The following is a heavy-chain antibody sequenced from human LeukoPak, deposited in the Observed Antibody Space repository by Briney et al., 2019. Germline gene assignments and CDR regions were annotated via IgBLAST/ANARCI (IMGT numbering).Heavy chain of an antibody. CDR1: GYTFTGYY. D-gene: IGHD3-10*01. CDR3: ASSTSYGAGSYHPLSGFHGGPYYYYYGMDV. Sequence: ASVKVSCKASGYTFTGYYLHWVRQAPGQGLEWMGWIYPNSAVTRYAQKFQGRVTRTRNTSISTAYMGLSSRRSEHTAVYYCASSTSYGAGSYHPLSGFHGGPYYYYYGMDVWGQGTTVTVSS. J-gene: IGHJ6*02. V-gene: IGHV1-2*02. CDR2: IYPNSAVT.